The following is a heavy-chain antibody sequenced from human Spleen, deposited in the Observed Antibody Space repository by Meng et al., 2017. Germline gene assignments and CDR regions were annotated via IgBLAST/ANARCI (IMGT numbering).Heavy chain of an antibody. Sequence: QVQLQESGPGLVRPSETLSLTCTVSGGSISSYYWSWIRRPPGKGLEWIGYIYYSGSTNYNPSLKSRVTISVDTSKNQFSLKLSSLTAADTAVYYCARGGWSLDFWGQGTLVTVSS. CDR2: IYYSGST. J-gene: IGHJ4*02. CDR1: GGSISSYY. CDR3: ARGGWSLDF. D-gene: IGHD6-19*01. V-gene: IGHV4-59*08.